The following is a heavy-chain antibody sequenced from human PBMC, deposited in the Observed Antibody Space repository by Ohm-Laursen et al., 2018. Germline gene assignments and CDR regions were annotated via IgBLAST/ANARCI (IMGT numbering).Heavy chain of an antibody. J-gene: IGHJ4*02. D-gene: IGHD3-10*01. CDR3: AKPRSWFGEFYFDY. CDR2: ISGSGGST. CDR1: GFTFSSYA. Sequence: SLRLSCTASGFTFSSYAMSWVRQAPGKGLEWVSAISGSGGSTYYADSVKGRFTISRDNSKNTLYLQMNSLRAEDTAVYYCAKPRSWFGEFYFDYWGQGTLVTVSS. V-gene: IGHV3-23*01.